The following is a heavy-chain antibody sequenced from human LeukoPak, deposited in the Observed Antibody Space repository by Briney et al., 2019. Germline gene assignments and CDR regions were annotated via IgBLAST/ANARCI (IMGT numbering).Heavy chain of an antibody. Sequence: ASVTVSCKASGGTFSSYAISWVRQAPGQGLEWMGGIIPIFGTANYAQKFQGRVTITADESTSTAYMELSSLRSEDTAVYYCARGKAVADYYYYYGMDVWGKGTTVTVSS. J-gene: IGHJ6*04. CDR1: GGTFSSYA. CDR3: ARGKAVADYYYYYGMDV. CDR2: IIPIFGTA. D-gene: IGHD6-19*01. V-gene: IGHV1-69*13.